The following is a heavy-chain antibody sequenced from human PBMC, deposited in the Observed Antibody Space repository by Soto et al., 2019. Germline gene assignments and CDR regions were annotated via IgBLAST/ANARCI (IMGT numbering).Heavy chain of an antibody. J-gene: IGHJ4*02. CDR3: ARDEMGIP. CDR2: INPSSGGA. Sequence: QGQLVQSGAEVKKPGASVKVSCKASGYTFTAYYLNWVRQPPGQGLEWLGWINPSSGGAKYAQKFQGRVTMTRDTSISTAYMELNRLRSDDTAVYYCARDEMGIPWGQGTLVTVSA. CDR1: GYTFTAYY. V-gene: IGHV1-2*02. D-gene: IGHD6-13*01.